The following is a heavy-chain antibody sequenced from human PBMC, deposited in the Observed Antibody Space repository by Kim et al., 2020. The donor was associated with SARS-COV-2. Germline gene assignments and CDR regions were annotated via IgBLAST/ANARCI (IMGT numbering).Heavy chain of an antibody. Sequence: ASVKVSCKASGYTFTGYYMHWVRQAPGQGLEWMGWINPNSGGTNYAQKFQGRVTMTRDTSISTAYMELSRLRSDDTAVYYCALEGHTAMDPYYGMDVWGQGTTVTVSS. CDR3: ALEGHTAMDPYYGMDV. CDR1: GYTFTGYY. J-gene: IGHJ6*02. V-gene: IGHV1-2*02. CDR2: INPNSGGT. D-gene: IGHD5-18*01.